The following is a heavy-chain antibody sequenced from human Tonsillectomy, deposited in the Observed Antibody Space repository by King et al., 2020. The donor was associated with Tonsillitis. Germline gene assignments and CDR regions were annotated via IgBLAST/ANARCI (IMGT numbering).Heavy chain of an antibody. CDR1: GITFSSYA. D-gene: IGHD3-10*01. Sequence: QLVEAGGGLVQPGGSLRVSCAASGITFSSYAMSWVRQAPGKGLEWVSLISGGGGSTYYADSVKGRFTIARDNSKNTLYLQMNSLRVEDTAVYYCANVPPYYKTTYYFDFWGQGTLVTVSS. J-gene: IGHJ4*02. CDR3: ANVPPYYKTTYYFDF. CDR2: ISGGGGST. V-gene: IGHV3-23*04.